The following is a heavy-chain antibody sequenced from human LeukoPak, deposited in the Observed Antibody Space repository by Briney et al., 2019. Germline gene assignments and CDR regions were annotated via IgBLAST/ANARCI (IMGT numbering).Heavy chain of an antibody. CDR1: GYTFTGYY. J-gene: IGHJ6*03. Sequence: GASVKVSCKASGYTFTGYYMHWVRQAPGQGLEWMGWINPNSGDTNYAQKFQGRVTMTRDTSISTAYMELSRLRSDDTAVYYCATSLFRFLEWSYRSYYYYYMDVWGKGTTVTVSS. CDR3: ATSLFRFLEWSYRSYYYYYMDV. D-gene: IGHD3-3*01. CDR2: INPNSGDT. V-gene: IGHV1-2*02.